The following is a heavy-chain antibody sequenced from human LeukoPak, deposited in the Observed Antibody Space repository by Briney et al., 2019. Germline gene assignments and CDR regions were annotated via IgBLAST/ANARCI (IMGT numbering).Heavy chain of an antibody. CDR1: GGSFSGYY. Sequence: SETLSLTCAVYGGSFSGYYWSWIRQPPGKGLEWIGEINHSGSTNYNPSLKSRVTISVDTSKNQFSLKLSSVTAADTAVYFCARGGGQRRSWLDLWGQGTPVSVTS. J-gene: IGHJ5*02. V-gene: IGHV4-34*01. CDR2: INHSGST. CDR3: ARGGGQRRSWLDL. D-gene: IGHD5-24*01.